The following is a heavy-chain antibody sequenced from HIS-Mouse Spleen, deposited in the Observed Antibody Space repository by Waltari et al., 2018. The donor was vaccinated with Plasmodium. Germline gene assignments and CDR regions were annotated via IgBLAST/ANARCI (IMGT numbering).Heavy chain of an antibody. CDR1: GFTFSSYW. CDR3: ASSWYWYFDL. J-gene: IGHJ2*01. Sequence: EVQLVESGGGLVQPGGSLRLSCAASGFTFSSYWMRWVRQAPGKGLEWVANIKQDGSEKYYVDTVKGLFTIYRDNAKNSLYLQMNSLRAEDTAVYYCASSWYWYFDLWVRGTLVTVSS. V-gene: IGHV3-7*01. CDR2: IKQDGSEK. D-gene: IGHD6-13*01.